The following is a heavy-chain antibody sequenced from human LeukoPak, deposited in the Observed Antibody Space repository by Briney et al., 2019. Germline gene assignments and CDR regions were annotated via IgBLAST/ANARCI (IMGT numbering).Heavy chain of an antibody. CDR2: ISGSGGET. D-gene: IGHD3-10*01. CDR1: GFTFSSYA. CDR3: AKTRSIMVRGVIDC. J-gene: IGHJ4*02. V-gene: IGHV3-23*01. Sequence: GGSLRLSCAASGFTFSSYAMTWVRQAPGKGLEWVSVISGSGGETYYADSVRGRFTISRDNSKSTVYLQMNSLRADDTAVYYCAKTRSIMVRGVIDCWGQGTLVTVSS.